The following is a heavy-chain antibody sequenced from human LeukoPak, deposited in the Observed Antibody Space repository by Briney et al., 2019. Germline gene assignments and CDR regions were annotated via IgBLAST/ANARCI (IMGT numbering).Heavy chain of an antibody. Sequence: ASVKVSCKVSGYTLTESSMHWVRQAPGKGLEWMGGFDPEDGETIYAQKFQGRVTMTEDTSTDTAYMELSSLRSEDTAVYYCATNSYYYDSSGYYYRHWGQGTLVTVSS. CDR1: GYTLTESS. CDR2: FDPEDGET. V-gene: IGHV1-24*01. CDR3: ATNSYYYDSSGYYYRH. J-gene: IGHJ1*01. D-gene: IGHD3-22*01.